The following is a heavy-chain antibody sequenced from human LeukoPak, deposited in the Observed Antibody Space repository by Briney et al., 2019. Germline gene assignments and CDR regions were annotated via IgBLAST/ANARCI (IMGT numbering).Heavy chain of an antibody. J-gene: IGHJ5*02. CDR1: GFTFSRYA. V-gene: IGHV3-23*01. D-gene: IGHD2-8*01. CDR3: AKGLPSFRQYDVSA. CDR2: IDGSGGAI. Sequence: GGSLRLSCGASGFTFSRYAMSWVRQAPGKGLQWVSQIDGSGGAIYYADSVKGRFTISRDHSKNTLYLQMNSLRAEDTAVYYCAKGLPSFRQYDVSAWGQGTLVTVSS.